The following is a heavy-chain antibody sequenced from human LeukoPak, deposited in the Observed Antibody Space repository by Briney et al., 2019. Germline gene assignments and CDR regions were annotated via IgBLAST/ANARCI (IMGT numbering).Heavy chain of an antibody. CDR1: GFTVSSNY. V-gene: IGHV3-66*01. CDR3: ASGKQQLIYYYYYGMDV. Sequence: SGGSLRLSCAASGFTVSSNYMSWVRQAPGKGLEWVSVIYSGGSTYYADSVKGRFTISRDNSKNTLYLQMNSLRAEDTAVYYCASGKQQLIYYYYYGMDVWGQGTTVTVSS. J-gene: IGHJ6*02. CDR2: IYSGGST. D-gene: IGHD6-13*01.